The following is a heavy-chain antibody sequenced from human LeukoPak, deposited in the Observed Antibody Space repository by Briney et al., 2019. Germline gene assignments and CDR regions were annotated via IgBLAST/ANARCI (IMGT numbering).Heavy chain of an antibody. CDR1: GYSISSGYY. V-gene: IGHV4-38-2*02. CDR2: IYHSGST. Sequence: PSETLSLTCTVSGYSISSGYYWGWIRQPPGKGLEWIGSIYHSGSTYYNPSLKSRVTISVDTSKNQFSLKLSSVAAADTAVYYCARRSRPFDYWGQGTLVTVSS. J-gene: IGHJ4*02. CDR3: ARRSRPFDY.